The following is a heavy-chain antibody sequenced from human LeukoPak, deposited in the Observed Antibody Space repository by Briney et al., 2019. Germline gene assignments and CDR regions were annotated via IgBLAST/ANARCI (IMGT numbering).Heavy chain of an antibody. D-gene: IGHD3-3*01. CDR1: GLTFSSYS. V-gene: IGHV3-48*04. J-gene: IGHJ5*02. CDR3: ASGKGHDFWSGYLSWFDP. CDR2: TSSSSSTI. Sequence: PGGSLRLSCAASGLTFSSYSMNWVRQAPGKGLEWISYTSSSSSTIYYADSVKGRFTISRDNAKNSLYLQMNSLRAEDTAVYYCASGKGHDFWSGYLSWFDPWGQGTLVTVSS.